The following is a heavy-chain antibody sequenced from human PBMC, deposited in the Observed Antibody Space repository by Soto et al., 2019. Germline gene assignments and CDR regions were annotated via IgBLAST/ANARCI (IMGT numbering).Heavy chain of an antibody. CDR3: ARVNDFWSGYYETLGFDY. CDR1: GGSISSGDYY. D-gene: IGHD3-3*01. Sequence: SETLSLTCTVSGGSISSGDYYWSWIRQPPGKGLEWIGYIYYSGSTYYNPSLKSRVTISVDTSKNQFSLKLSSVTAADTAVYYCARVNDFWSGYYETLGFDYWGQGTLVTVYS. CDR2: IYYSGST. J-gene: IGHJ4*02. V-gene: IGHV4-30-4*01.